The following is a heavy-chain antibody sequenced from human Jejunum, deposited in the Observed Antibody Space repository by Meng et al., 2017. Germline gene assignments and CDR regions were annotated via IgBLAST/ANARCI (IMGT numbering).Heavy chain of an antibody. CDR1: GVSTTAPFY. Sequence: QGQLQEPGPGPLKPSGTPSLPWTVSGVSTTAPFYWTWIRQAPGKGLEWIGEVWPSGATYYNPSLSSRITISIDTSNNQFSLEVAFLTAADTAVYYCARAIRERYFDSWGQGTLVTVSS. D-gene: IGHD1-14*01. J-gene: IGHJ4*02. CDR3: ARAIRERYFDS. CDR2: VWPSGAT. V-gene: IGHV4-4*02.